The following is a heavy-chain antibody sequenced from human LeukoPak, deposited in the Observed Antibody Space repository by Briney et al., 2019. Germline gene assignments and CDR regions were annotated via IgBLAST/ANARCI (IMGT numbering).Heavy chain of an antibody. D-gene: IGHD5-18*01. V-gene: IGHV1-69*01. CDR2: IIPIFGTA. Sequence: SVKVSCKASGGTFSSYAISWVRQAPGQGLEWMGGIIPIFGTANYAQQFQGRVTITADESTSTAYTELSSLRSEDTAVYYCARERGYAPFDMWGQGRMVNVSS. CDR1: GGTFSSYA. J-gene: IGHJ3*02. CDR3: ARERGYAPFDM.